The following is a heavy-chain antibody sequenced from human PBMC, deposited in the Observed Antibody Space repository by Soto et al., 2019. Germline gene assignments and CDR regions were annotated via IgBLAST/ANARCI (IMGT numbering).Heavy chain of an antibody. CDR1: GLTVSSSY. J-gene: IGHJ4*02. CDR3: AKRRGAGGHFDY. CDR2: IYSAGST. D-gene: IGHD2-15*01. V-gene: IGHV3-53*01. Sequence: GGSLRLSCAASGLTVSSSYMSWVRQAPGKGLQWVSVIYSAGSTYYANSVKGRFTISRDNSKNTLSLQMNSLTAEDTAVYFCAKRRGAGGHFDYWGQGALVTVSS.